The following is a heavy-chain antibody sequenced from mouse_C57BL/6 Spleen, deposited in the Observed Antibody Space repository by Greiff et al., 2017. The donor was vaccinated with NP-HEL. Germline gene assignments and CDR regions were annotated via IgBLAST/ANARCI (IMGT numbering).Heavy chain of an antibody. D-gene: IGHD2-5*01. J-gene: IGHJ1*03. CDR2: IDPSDSYT. CDR3: ARGAYYSNYDWYFDV. CDR1: GYTFTSYW. Sequence: QVQLQQPGAELVKPGASVKLSCKASGYTFTSYWMQWVKQRPGQGLEWIGEIDPSDSYTNYNQKFKGKATLTVDTSSSTAYMPLSSLTSEDSAVYYCARGAYYSNYDWYFDVWGTGTTVTVSS. V-gene: IGHV1-50*01.